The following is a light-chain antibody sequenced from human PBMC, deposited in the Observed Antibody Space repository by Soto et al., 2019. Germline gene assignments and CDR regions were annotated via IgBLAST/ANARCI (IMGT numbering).Light chain of an antibody. J-gene: IGKJ2*01. CDR2: VAS. CDR3: QQTVSPPYT. Sequence: DIQMTQSLSSLSASVGDTVTITCRASQSISNSLSWYQQKPGKAPKFLIYVASTLQRGVPSRFSGSGSGPDFTLTISSLQPEDVATYYCQQTVSPPYTFGQGTKLEIK. V-gene: IGKV1-39*01. CDR1: QSISNS.